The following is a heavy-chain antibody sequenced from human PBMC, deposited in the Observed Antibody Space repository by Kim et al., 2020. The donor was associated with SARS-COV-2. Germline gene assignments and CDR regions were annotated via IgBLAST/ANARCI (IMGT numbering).Heavy chain of an antibody. J-gene: IGHJ6*02. D-gene: IGHD6-19*01. CDR3: ARLVPIAVAGTRLGMDV. Sequence: GESLKISCKGSGYSFTSYWISWVRQMPGKGLEWMGRIDPSDSYTNYSPSFQGHVTISADKSISTAYLQWSSLKASDTAMYYCARLVPIAVAGTRLGMDVWGQGTTVTVSS. CDR1: GYSFTSYW. V-gene: IGHV5-10-1*01. CDR2: IDPSDSYT.